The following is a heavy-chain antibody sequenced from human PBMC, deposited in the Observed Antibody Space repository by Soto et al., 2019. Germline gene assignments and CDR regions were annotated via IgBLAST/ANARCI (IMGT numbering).Heavy chain of an antibody. CDR3: ARASGNYFYYGMEV. V-gene: IGHV4-30-4*01. J-gene: IGHJ6*02. CDR2: IYSSGSA. D-gene: IGHD6-25*01. Sequence: SETLSLTCTVSGGSISSGDYYWSWIRQTPGKGLEWIGYIYSSGSAYYNPSLKSRLTVSLDTSKNQFSLKLRSVTAADTAVYYCARASGNYFYYGMEVWGQGTTVTVSS. CDR1: GGSISSGDYY.